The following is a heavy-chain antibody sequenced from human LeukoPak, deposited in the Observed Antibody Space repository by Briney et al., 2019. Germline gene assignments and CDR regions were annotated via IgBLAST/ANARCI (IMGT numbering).Heavy chain of an antibody. CDR1: GFTFSSYA. Sequence: GGSLRLSCAASGFTFSSYAMSWVRQAPGKGLEGVSAISGSGGSTYYADSVKGRFTISRDNSKNTLYLQMNSLRAEDTAVYYCALNPITMVTYNWFDPWGQGTLVTVSS. CDR3: ALNPITMVTYNWFDP. D-gene: IGHD3-10*01. CDR2: ISGSGGST. J-gene: IGHJ5*02. V-gene: IGHV3-23*01.